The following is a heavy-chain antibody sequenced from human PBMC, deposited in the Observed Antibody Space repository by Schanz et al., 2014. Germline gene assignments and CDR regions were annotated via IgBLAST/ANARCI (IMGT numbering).Heavy chain of an antibody. Sequence: EVKMVESGGGLVKPGGSLRLSCAASGFNFSSYSLNWVRQAPGKGLEWVSSISYGTSYIYYAESVKGRFTISRDSSKNTLYLQMNSLRPEDTAVYYCAKGRFGELSAFDIWGQGTMVTVSS. CDR2: ISYGTSYI. CDR1: GFNFSSYS. CDR3: AKGRFGELSAFDI. D-gene: IGHD3-10*01. J-gene: IGHJ3*02. V-gene: IGHV3-21*04.